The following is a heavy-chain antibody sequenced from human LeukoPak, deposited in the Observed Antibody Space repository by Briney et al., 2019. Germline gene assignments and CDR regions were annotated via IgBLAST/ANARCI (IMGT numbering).Heavy chain of an antibody. CDR2: ISGSGGST. D-gene: IGHD7-27*01. CDR1: GFTFSSYA. Sequence: GGSLRLSCAASGFTFSSYAMSRVRQAPGKGLEWVSVISGSGGSTYYADSVKGRFAISRDNSKNTLYLQMNSLRAEDTAVYYCAKDQSLGAFDIWGQGTMVTVSS. J-gene: IGHJ3*02. V-gene: IGHV3-23*01. CDR3: AKDQSLGAFDI.